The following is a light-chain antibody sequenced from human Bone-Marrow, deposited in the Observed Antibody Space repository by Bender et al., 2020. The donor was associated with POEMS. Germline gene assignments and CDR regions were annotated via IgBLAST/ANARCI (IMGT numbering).Light chain of an antibody. V-gene: IGLV2-14*01. CDR1: SSDVGGYNY. Sequence: QSALTQPASVSGSPGQSITISCTGTSSDVGGYNYVSWYQQHPGKAPKLMIYDVSNRPSGVSNRFSGSKSGNTASLTISGLQADDEADYYCSTWTSSSTYVFGPGTKVTVL. CDR2: DVS. J-gene: IGLJ1*01. CDR3: STWTSSSTYV.